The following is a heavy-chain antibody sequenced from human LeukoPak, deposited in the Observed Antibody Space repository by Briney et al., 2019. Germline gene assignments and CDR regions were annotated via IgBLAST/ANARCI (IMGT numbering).Heavy chain of an antibody. CDR3: AEEPSWNYYYYYSMDV. V-gene: IGHV3-23*01. Sequence: PGGSLRLSCAASGFTFTNYAMSWVRQAPGKGLEWVSGISGNGISTYYADSVKGRFTISRDNSKSTLYLQMDSLRADDTAVYYCAEEPSWNYYYYYSMDVWGKGTTVTVSS. D-gene: IGHD1-1*01. CDR1: GFTFTNYA. J-gene: IGHJ6*03. CDR2: ISGNGIST.